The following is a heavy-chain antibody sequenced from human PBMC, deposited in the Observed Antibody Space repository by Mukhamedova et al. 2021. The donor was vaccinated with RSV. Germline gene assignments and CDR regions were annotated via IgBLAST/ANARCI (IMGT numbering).Heavy chain of an antibody. CDR3: TTDIYCSSTSCRGDY. Sequence: DYAAPVKGRFIISRDDSKNTLYLQMNSLKTEDTAVYYCTTDIYCSSTSCRGDYWGQGTLVTVSS. D-gene: IGHD2-2*01. V-gene: IGHV3-15*01. J-gene: IGHJ4*02.